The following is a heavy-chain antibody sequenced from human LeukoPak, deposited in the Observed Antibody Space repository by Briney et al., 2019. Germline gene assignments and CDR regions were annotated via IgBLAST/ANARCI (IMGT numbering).Heavy chain of an antibody. CDR3: ARRIDTVLDY. J-gene: IGHJ4*02. Sequence: SETLSLTCTVSGGSISSGDHDWSWIRQPPGKGLEWIGYIYYSGSTYYNPSLKSRVTISVDTSKNQFSLKLSSVTAADTAVYYCARRIDTVLDYWGQGTLVTVSS. V-gene: IGHV4-30-4*08. D-gene: IGHD2-8*02. CDR1: GGSISSGDHD. CDR2: IYYSGST.